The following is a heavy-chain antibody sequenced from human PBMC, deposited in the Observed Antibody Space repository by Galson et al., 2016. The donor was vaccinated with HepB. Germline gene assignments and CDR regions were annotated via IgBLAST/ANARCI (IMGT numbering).Heavy chain of an antibody. Sequence: SVKVSCKASGYTFNGYYIHWVRQAPGQGLEWMGWINPNIGDTNYAQKFQGRVTMTRDTSITTAYMELSSLGSEDTAVYYCATIRWELLSNSYYYAMDVWGQGTTVSVSS. V-gene: IGHV1-2*02. CDR3: ATIRWELLSNSYYYAMDV. CDR1: GYTFNGYY. J-gene: IGHJ6*02. D-gene: IGHD1-26*01. CDR2: INPNIGDT.